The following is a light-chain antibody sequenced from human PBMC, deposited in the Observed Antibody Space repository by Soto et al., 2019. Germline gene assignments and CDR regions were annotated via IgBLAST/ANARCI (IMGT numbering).Light chain of an antibody. V-gene: IGKV3-20*01. CDR2: GAS. CDR3: QHYGSSPPYT. J-gene: IGKJ2*01. CDR1: RSVSSSY. Sequence: IVLTQSPDTLSLSPGERATLYCRASRSVSSSYLAWYQHKAGQAPRLLLSGASNRPTDIPDRFSGSESGTDVTLTISRLEPEDFAVYYCQHYGSSPPYTFGQGTKLEIK.